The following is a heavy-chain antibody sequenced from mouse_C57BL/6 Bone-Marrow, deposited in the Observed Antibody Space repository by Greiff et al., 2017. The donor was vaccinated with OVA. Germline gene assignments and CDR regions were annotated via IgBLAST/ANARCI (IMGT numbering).Heavy chain of an antibody. CDR2: INPYNGDT. J-gene: IGHJ2*01. V-gene: IGHV1-20*01. Sequence: VHVKQSGPELVKPGDSVKISCKASGYSFTGYFMNWVMQSPGQSLEWIGRINPYNGDTFYNQKFKGKATLTVDKSSSTAHMELRSLTSEDSAVYYCALGIDYGSTDYGGQGTTLTVSS. CDR3: ALGIDYGSTDY. D-gene: IGHD1-1*01. CDR1: GYSFTGYF.